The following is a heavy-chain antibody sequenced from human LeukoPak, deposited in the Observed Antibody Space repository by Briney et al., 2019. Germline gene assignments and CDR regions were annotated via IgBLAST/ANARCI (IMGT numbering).Heavy chain of an antibody. J-gene: IGHJ4*02. CDR2: ISWNSSSI. Sequence: GGSLRLSCAASGFTFDDYAMHWVRQAPGKGLEWVSGISWNSSSIGYADSVKGRFTISRDNAKNSLYLQMNSLRAEDMALYYCAKGSFMTPMDYWGQGTLVTVSS. V-gene: IGHV3-9*03. CDR3: AKGSFMTPMDY. D-gene: IGHD2-15*01. CDR1: GFTFDDYA.